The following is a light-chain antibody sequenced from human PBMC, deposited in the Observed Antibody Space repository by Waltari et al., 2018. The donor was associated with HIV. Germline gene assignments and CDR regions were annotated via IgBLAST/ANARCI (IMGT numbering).Light chain of an antibody. J-gene: IGLJ3*02. CDR3: SSYTSSSFWV. Sequence: QSALTQPAHVSGSPRQSITISRPATTSDVGGYNYVSWYQQKPGQAPKLMIYEVSNRPSGVSNRFSGSKSGNTASLTISGLQAEDEADYYCSSYTSSSFWVFGGGTKLTVL. CDR1: TSDVGGYNY. CDR2: EVS. V-gene: IGLV2-14*01.